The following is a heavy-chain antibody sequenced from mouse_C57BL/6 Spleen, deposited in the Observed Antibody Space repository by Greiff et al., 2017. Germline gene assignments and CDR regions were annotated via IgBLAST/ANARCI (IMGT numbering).Heavy chain of an antibody. Sequence: QVQLQQPGAELVKPGASVKLSCKASGYTFTSYWMQWVKQRPGQGLEWIGEIDPSASYTNYNQKFKGKATLTVDTSSSTAYMQLSSLTSEDSAVYYCAKRGSSRYVNFDYWGQGTTLTVSS. J-gene: IGHJ2*01. CDR3: AKRGSSRYVNFDY. D-gene: IGHD3-2*02. CDR1: GYTFTSYW. V-gene: IGHV1-50*01. CDR2: IDPSASYT.